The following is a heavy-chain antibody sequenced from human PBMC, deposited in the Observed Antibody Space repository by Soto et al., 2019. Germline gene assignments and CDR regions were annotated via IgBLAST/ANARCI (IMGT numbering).Heavy chain of an antibody. CDR2: IYYSGST. Sequence: SETLSLTCTVSGGSISSYYWSWIRQPPGKGLEWIGYIYYSGSTNYNPSLKSRVTISVDTSKNQFSLKLSSVTAADTAVYYCARLRYNWNDGYSFDYWGQGTLVTVSS. V-gene: IGHV4-59*08. D-gene: IGHD1-1*01. CDR3: ARLRYNWNDGYSFDY. CDR1: GGSISSYY. J-gene: IGHJ4*02.